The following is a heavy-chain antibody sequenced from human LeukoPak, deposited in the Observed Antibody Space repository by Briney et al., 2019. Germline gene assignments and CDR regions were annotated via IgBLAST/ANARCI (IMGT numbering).Heavy chain of an antibody. CDR1: GYSFITYG. D-gene: IGHD4-17*01. Sequence: ASVKVSCKTSGYSFITYGISWVRQAPGQGLEWMGWITAYNGNRKYAQKVQARVTMTTDTPTSTAYMELRSLRADDTAVYYCATPGGKNGDYVFDYWGQGTLVTVSS. CDR3: ATPGGKNGDYVFDY. V-gene: IGHV1-18*01. CDR2: ITAYNGNR. J-gene: IGHJ4*02.